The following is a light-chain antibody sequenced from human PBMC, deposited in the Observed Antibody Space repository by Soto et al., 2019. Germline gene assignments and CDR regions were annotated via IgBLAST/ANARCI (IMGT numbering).Light chain of an antibody. CDR2: GAS. J-gene: IGKJ1*01. CDR1: QSISTN. Sequence: EIVLTQSPDTLSLSPGERATLCCRASQSISTNLAWYQQKPGQAPRLLIFGASTRATGIPARFSGSGSGTEFTLTISSLQSEDFAVYYCHQYNNWHPWTFGQGTKVDIK. V-gene: IGKV3-15*01. CDR3: HQYNNWHPWT.